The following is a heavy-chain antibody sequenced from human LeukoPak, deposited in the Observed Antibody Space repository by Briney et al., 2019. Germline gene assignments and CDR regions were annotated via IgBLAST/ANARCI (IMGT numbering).Heavy chain of an antibody. CDR3: AKGSSGTAMVAYYFDY. Sequence: PGGSLRLSCAGSGFTFSSYAMSWVRQAPGKGLEWVSAISGSGGSTYYADSVKGRFTISRDNSKNTLYLQMNSLRAEDTAVYYCAKGSSGTAMVAYYFDYWGQGTLVTVSS. D-gene: IGHD5-18*01. CDR1: GFTFSSYA. J-gene: IGHJ4*02. V-gene: IGHV3-23*01. CDR2: ISGSGGST.